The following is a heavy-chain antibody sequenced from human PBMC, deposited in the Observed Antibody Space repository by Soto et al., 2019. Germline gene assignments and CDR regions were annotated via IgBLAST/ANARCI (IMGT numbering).Heavy chain of an antibody. CDR2: ISGSGGST. CDR1: GFTFSSYA. CDR3: AKEGGRWNDVRSRAIDY. Sequence: GSLRLSCAASGFTFSSYAMSWVRQAPGKGLEWVSAISGSGGSTYYADSVKGRFTISRDNSKNTLYLQMNSLRAEDTAVYYCAKEGGRWNDVRSRAIDYWGQGTLVTVSS. J-gene: IGHJ4*02. V-gene: IGHV3-23*01. D-gene: IGHD1-1*01.